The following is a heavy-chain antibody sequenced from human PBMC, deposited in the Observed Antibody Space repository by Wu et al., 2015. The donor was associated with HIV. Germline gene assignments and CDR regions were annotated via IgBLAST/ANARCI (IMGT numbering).Heavy chain of an antibody. Sequence: QVQLVQSGAEVKKPGASVKVSCKASGYTFSDYYINWVRQAPGHGLEWMGWINPNSGGTKYAQKFQGRFTMTRDTSISTVYMELSRLTSGDTAVYYCAKVVAARVATYYFDYWGQGTLVTVSS. CDR3: AKVVAARVATYYFDY. CDR1: GYTFSDYY. V-gene: IGHV1-2*02. CDR2: INPNSGGT. D-gene: IGHD6-6*01. J-gene: IGHJ4*02.